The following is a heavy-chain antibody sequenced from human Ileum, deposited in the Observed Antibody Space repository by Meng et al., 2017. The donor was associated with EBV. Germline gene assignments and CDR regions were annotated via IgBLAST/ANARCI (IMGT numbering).Heavy chain of an antibody. CDR3: ARGYGSGRDYFDY. CDR2: IYYSGST. D-gene: IGHD3-10*01. CDR1: GGSISSSNW. Sequence: VQRQESGPGLVKPSGTLSLTCAVSGGSISSSNWWNWVRQPPGKGLEWIGEIYYSGSTIYSPSLKSRVTISVDKSKNLFSLKLSSVTAADTAVYYCARGYGSGRDYFDYWGQGTLVTVSS. J-gene: IGHJ4*02. V-gene: IGHV4-4*02.